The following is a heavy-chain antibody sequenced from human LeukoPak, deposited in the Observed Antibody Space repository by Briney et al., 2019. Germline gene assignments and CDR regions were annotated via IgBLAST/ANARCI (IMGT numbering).Heavy chain of an antibody. CDR2: IRYDGSKK. CDR1: GFTFSSYG. CDR3: ARDRERWLQLYYFDY. V-gene: IGHV3-30*02. Sequence: GGSLRLSCAASGFTFSSYGMHWVRQAPGKGLEWVAFIRYDGSKKYYADSVKGRFTVSRDNSKNTLYLEMNSLRAEDTAVYYCARDRERWLQLYYFDYWGQGTLVTVSS. J-gene: IGHJ4*02. D-gene: IGHD5-24*01.